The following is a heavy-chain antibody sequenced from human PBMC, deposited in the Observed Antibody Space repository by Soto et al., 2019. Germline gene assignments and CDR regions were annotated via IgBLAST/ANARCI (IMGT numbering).Heavy chain of an antibody. J-gene: IGHJ3*01. CDR2: ISGSGGGT. CDR3: TRDPNGDHIGAFDF. CDR1: KFTFSAYA. V-gene: IGHV3-23*04. Sequence: EVQVVESGGGLVQPGGSLRLSCATSKFTFSAYAMTWVRQAPGEGLEWVSSISGSGGGTSYADSVKGRFSISRDNSKNTLYRRMNSLRVEDTAVYYCTRDPNGDHIGAFDFWGQGIVVTVSS. D-gene: IGHD4-17*01.